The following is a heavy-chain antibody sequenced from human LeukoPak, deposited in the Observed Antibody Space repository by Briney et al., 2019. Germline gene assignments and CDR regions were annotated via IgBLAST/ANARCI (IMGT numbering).Heavy chain of an antibody. V-gene: IGHV4-59*01. J-gene: IGHJ5*02. D-gene: IGHD1-1*01. CDR3: ARQGTAGTNLNWFDP. CDR1: GGSISSYY. Sequence: SETLSLTCTVSGGSISSYYWSWIRQPPGKGLEWIGYISYSGSTNFNPSLKSRVTISVDTSKNQFSLKLSSVTAADTAVYYCARQGTAGTNLNWFDPWGQGTLVTVSS. CDR2: ISYSGST.